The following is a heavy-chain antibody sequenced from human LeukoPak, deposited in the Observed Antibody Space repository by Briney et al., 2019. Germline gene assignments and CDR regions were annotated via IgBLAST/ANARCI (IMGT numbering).Heavy chain of an antibody. CDR3: ARDTRYSSGWYYDY. V-gene: IGHV1-2*02. D-gene: IGHD6-19*01. CDR2: INPNSGGT. CDR1: GYTFTGYY. Sequence: ASVKVSCKASGYTFTGYYMHWVRQAPGQGLEWMGWINPNSGGTNYAQKFQGRVTMTRDTSISTAYMELSRLRSDDTAVYYCARDTRYSSGWYYDYWGQGALVTVSS. J-gene: IGHJ4*02.